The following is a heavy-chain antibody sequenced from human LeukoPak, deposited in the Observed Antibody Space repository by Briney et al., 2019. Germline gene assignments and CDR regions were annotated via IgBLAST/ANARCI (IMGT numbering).Heavy chain of an antibody. CDR2: ISYDGSNK. V-gene: IGHV3-30-3*01. CDR1: GFTFSSYA. J-gene: IGHJ4*02. CDR3: ARDTRNRYYFDY. Sequence: GGSLRLSCAASGFTFSSYAMHWVRQAPGKGLEWVAVISYDGSNKYYADSVKGRFTISRDNSKNTLYLQMNSLRAEDTAVYYCARDTRNRYYFDYWGQGTLVTVSS.